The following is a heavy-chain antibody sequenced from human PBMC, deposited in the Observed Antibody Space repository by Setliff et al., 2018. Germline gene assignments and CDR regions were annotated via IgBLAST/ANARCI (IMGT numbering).Heavy chain of an antibody. CDR2: ISAYNGNT. V-gene: IGHV1-18*01. J-gene: IGHJ3*02. D-gene: IGHD3-3*01. CDR3: ARPLSQFWSGYHTAAFDI. Sequence: ASVKVSCKASGYTFTSYGISWVRQAPGQGLEWMGWISAYNGNTNYAQKLQGRVTMTTDTSTSTAYMELSSLRSEDTAVYYCARPLSQFWSGYHTAAFDIWGQGTMVTVSS. CDR1: GYTFTSYG.